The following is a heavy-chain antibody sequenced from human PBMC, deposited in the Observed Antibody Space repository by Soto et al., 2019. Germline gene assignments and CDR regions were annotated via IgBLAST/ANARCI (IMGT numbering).Heavy chain of an antibody. V-gene: IGHV1-18*01. D-gene: IGHD6-19*01. CDR3: ARVGAVAALTYYYGMDV. Sequence: GASVKVSCKASGYTFTSYGISWVRQAPGQGLEWMGWISAYNGNTNYAQKLQGRVTMTTDTSTSTAYMELRSLRSDDTAVYYCARVGAVAALTYYYGMDVWGQGTTVTVSS. CDR2: ISAYNGNT. CDR1: GYTFTSYG. J-gene: IGHJ6*02.